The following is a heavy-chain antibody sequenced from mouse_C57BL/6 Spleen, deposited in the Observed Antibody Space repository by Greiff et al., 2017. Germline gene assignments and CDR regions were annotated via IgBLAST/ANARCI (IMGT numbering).Heavy chain of an antibody. V-gene: IGHV5-4*01. D-gene: IGHD2-5*01. CDR1: GFTFSSYA. CDR3: ARDSNSNYVDWYFDV. Sequence: EVQVVESGGGLVKPGGSLKLSCAASGFTFSSYAMSWVRQTPEKRLEWVATISDGGSYTNYPDNVKGRFTISRDNAKNNLYLQVSQLKSEDTAMYYCARDSNSNYVDWYFDVWGTGTTVTVSS. CDR2: ISDGGSYT. J-gene: IGHJ1*03.